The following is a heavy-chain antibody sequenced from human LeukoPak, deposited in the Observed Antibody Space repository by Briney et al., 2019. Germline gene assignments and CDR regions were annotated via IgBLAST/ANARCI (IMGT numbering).Heavy chain of an antibody. CDR2: INHSGST. J-gene: IGHJ6*02. V-gene: IGHV4-39*07. Sequence: SETLSLTCTVSGGSISSSSYYWGWIRQPPGKGLEWIGEINHSGSTNYNPSLKSRVTISVDTSKNQFSLKLSSVTAADTAVYYCARLPITMIVTPYYYYNMDVWGQGTTVTVSS. D-gene: IGHD3-22*01. CDR1: GGSISSSSYY. CDR3: ARLPITMIVTPYYYYNMDV.